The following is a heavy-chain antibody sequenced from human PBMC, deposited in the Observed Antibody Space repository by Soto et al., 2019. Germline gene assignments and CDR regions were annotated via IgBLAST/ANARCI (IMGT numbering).Heavy chain of an antibody. CDR1: GASMSSGGYY. Sequence: QVQLQKSGPGLVKPSQTLSLTCTVSGASMSSGGYYWTWIRQSPGKGLEWIGYIYYSGSTYYNPSLERRFAMSLDTSRRQFSPTLHSVTAADPAISSCARDRHTNFFDPWGQGSLVTVSS. CDR3: ARDRHTNFFDP. CDR2: IYYSGST. J-gene: IGHJ5*02. V-gene: IGHV4-31*03.